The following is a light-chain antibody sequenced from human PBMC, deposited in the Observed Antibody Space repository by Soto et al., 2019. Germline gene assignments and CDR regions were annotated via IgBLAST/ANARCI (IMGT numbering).Light chain of an antibody. V-gene: IGKV4-1*01. Sequence: DIVMTQSPDSLAVSLGERATINCKSSQSVLYSSSNKNYLAWYQQKLGQPPNLLIYWASTRESGVPDRFSGSGSGTDFTLTISSLQAEDVAVYYCQQYYSIPPTFGQGTKVEIK. CDR1: QSVLYSSSNKNY. CDR3: QQYYSIPPT. J-gene: IGKJ1*01. CDR2: WAS.